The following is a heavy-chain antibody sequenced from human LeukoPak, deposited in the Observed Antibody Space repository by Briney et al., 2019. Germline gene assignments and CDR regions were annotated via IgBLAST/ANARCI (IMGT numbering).Heavy chain of an antibody. D-gene: IGHD6-13*01. J-gene: IGHJ4*02. CDR1: RFTFSSYA. Sequence: GGSLRLSCAASRFTFSSYAISWVRQAPGKWPGWVSTFSRSGPDTYYADSVKGRFTISRDNSKNTLYLQMNSLRAEDTAVYYCAKGSLGSWYYFDYWGQGTLVTVSS. V-gene: IGHV3-23*01. CDR2: FSRSGPDT. CDR3: AKGSLGSWYYFDY.